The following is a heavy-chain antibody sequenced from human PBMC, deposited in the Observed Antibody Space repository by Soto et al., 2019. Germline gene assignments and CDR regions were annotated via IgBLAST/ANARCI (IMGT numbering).Heavy chain of an antibody. Sequence: PGGSLRLSCAASGFTFSSYAMSWVRQAPGKGLEWVSVISGSGGSTYYADSVKGRFTISRDNSKNTLYLQMNSLRAEDTAVYYCAKDSDPHYYDSSGYYWTSDYYYGMDVWGQGTTVTVSS. J-gene: IGHJ6*02. D-gene: IGHD3-22*01. CDR1: GFTFSSYA. CDR2: ISGSGGST. V-gene: IGHV3-23*01. CDR3: AKDSDPHYYDSSGYYWTSDYYYGMDV.